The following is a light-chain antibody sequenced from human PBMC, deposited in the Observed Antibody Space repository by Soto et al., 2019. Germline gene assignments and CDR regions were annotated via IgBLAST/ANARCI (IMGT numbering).Light chain of an antibody. CDR2: EVV. Sequence: QSVLTQPPSASGSPGQSVTISCTGTKSDIGVYDFVSWYQHHPGKAPRLIIYEVVQRPSGVPDRYSGSKSGNTASLTVSGPQAADEADYFCKSYAGSNTYVFGSGTKVTV. CDR1: KSDIGVYDF. V-gene: IGLV2-8*01. CDR3: KSYAGSNTYV. J-gene: IGLJ1*01.